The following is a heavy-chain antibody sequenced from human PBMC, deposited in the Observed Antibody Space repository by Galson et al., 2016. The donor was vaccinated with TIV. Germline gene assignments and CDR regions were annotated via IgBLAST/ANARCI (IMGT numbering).Heavy chain of an antibody. CDR2: IYHGGST. D-gene: IGHD6-19*01. V-gene: IGHV4-39*01. CDR1: GGSISANSYY. J-gene: IGHJ4*02. CDR3: ARYLSGWYHYFDF. Sequence: SETLSLTCTVSGGSISANSYYWGWIRQSPGKGLEWIGSIYHGGSTYYNPSLKSRVTISVDTSKNQFSLKLSSVTAADTAVYYCARYLSGWYHYFDFWGQGTLVTVSS.